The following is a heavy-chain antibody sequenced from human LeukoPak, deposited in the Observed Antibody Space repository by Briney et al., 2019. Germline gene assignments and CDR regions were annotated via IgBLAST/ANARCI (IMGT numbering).Heavy chain of an antibody. CDR1: GFTFSSYG. D-gene: IGHD5-12*01. Sequence: GGSLRLSCAASGFTFSSYGMHWVRQAPGKGLEWVAFIRYDGSNKYYADSVKGRFTISRDNAKNSLYLQMNSLGPEDTAVYYCARGPSGYHNTGGQGTLVTVSS. J-gene: IGHJ4*02. CDR3: ARGPSGYHNT. CDR2: IRYDGSNK. V-gene: IGHV3-30*02.